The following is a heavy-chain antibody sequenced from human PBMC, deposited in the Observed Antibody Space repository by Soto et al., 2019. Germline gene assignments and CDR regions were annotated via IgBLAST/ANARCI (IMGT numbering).Heavy chain of an antibody. V-gene: IGHV3-48*02. J-gene: IGHJ3*02. CDR3: ARDDAFDT. CDR2: ISTTSTTI. CDR1: GFTFSIYS. Sequence: EVQLVESGGGLVQPGGSLRLSCAASGFTFSIYSMNWVRQAPGKGLEWVSYISTTSTTIYYADSVKGRFTISRDNAKNSRYLQVNSVRDGDTAVYYCARDDAFDTWGQGTMVTVSS.